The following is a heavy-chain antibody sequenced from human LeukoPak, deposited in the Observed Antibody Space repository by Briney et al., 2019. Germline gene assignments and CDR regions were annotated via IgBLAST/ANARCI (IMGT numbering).Heavy chain of an antibody. Sequence: GGSLKLSCAASGFTFSGSAIHWVRQSSGKGLEWVGQIDKKDKGYVTETAYAASVKGRFTISRDDSIITAYLQMKSLKTEDTALYYCTRDSGTYNRFDPWGQGTLVTVSS. D-gene: IGHD1-26*01. J-gene: IGHJ5*02. CDR2: IDKKDKGYVTET. V-gene: IGHV3-73*01. CDR1: GFTFSGSA. CDR3: TRDSGTYNRFDP.